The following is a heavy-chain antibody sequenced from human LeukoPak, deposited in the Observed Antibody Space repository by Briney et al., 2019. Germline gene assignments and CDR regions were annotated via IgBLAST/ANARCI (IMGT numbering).Heavy chain of an antibody. Sequence: GGSLRLSCAASGMTFSSFWMSWVRQAPGKGLEWVSSISSSSSYIYYADSVKGRFTISRDNAKNSLYLQMNSLRAEDTAVYYCARYASSWYIDYWGQGTLVTVSS. CDR1: GMTFSSFW. V-gene: IGHV3-21*01. J-gene: IGHJ4*02. CDR3: ARYASSWYIDY. CDR2: ISSSSSYI. D-gene: IGHD6-13*01.